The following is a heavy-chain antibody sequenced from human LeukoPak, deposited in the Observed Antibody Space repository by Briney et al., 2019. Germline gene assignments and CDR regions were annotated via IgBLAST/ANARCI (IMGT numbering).Heavy chain of an antibody. Sequence: GGSLRLSCAASGFTFSTYSMNWVRQAPGKGLEWVSAISGSGGSTYYADSVKGRFTISRDNSKNTLYLQMNSLRAEDTAVYYCARGPPCSSTSCPFESAFDIWGQGTMVTVSS. CDR2: ISGSGGST. D-gene: IGHD2-2*01. J-gene: IGHJ3*02. V-gene: IGHV3-23*01. CDR3: ARGPPCSSTSCPFESAFDI. CDR1: GFTFSTYS.